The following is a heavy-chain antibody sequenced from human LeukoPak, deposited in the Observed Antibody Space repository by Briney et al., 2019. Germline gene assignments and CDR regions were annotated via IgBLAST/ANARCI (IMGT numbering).Heavy chain of an antibody. D-gene: IGHD5-18*01. CDR2: IYYSGST. J-gene: IGHJ4*02. Sequence: PSETLSLTCTVSGGSISSGGYYWSWIRQHPGKGLEWIGYIYYSGSTDYNPSLKSRVTISVDTSRNQFSLKLSSVTAADTAVYFCASSGYSFGYFFDYWGQGTLVTVSS. V-gene: IGHV4-31*03. CDR1: GGSISSGGYY. CDR3: ASSGYSFGYFFDY.